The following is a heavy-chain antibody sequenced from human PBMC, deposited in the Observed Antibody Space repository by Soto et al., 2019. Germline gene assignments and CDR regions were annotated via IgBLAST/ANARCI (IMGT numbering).Heavy chain of an antibody. D-gene: IGHD2-15*01. CDR2: IYTSGST. V-gene: IGHV4-4*07. CDR1: GGSISSYY. Sequence: SETLSLTCTVSGGSISSYYWSWIRQPAGKGLEWIGRIYTSGSTNYNPSLKSRVTMSVDTSKNQFSLKLSSVTAVDTAVYYCARDSRWYCSGGSCSYYYYGMDVWGQGTTVTVSS. J-gene: IGHJ6*02. CDR3: ARDSRWYCSGGSCSYYYYGMDV.